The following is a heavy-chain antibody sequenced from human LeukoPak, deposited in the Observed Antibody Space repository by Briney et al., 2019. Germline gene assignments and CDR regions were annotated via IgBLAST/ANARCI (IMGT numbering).Heavy chain of an antibody. CDR3: ARGPGAFLH. CDR1: GDSVSSNSAA. Sequence: SQTLSLTCVISGDSVSSNSAAWNWIRQSPSRGLEWLGRTYYRSKWYSYSAVSVKSRIIINPDTSKNQFSLQLNSVTPGDTAVYYCARGPGAFLHWGQGILVTVSS. V-gene: IGHV6-1*01. CDR2: TYYRSKWYS. D-gene: IGHD2/OR15-2a*01. J-gene: IGHJ4*02.